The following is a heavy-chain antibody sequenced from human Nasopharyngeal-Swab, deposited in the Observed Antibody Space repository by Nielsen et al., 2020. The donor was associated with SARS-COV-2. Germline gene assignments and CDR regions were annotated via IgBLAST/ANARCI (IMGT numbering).Heavy chain of an antibody. V-gene: IGHV4-39*07. CDR3: ARELSNTPKYNWFAP. D-gene: IGHD3-16*02. J-gene: IGHJ5*02. CDR2: VQSAGNT. Sequence: LSCTVSGGSISSSDYYWVWIRHSPGKGLEWIGSVQSAGNTYYNPSLESRVTISKDSSKNQFSLMLRSVTAADTAVYYCARELSNTPKYNWFAPWGQGALVTVSS. CDR1: GGSISSSDYY.